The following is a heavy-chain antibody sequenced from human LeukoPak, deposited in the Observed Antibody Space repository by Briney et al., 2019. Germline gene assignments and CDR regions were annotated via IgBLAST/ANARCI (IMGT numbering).Heavy chain of an antibody. CDR1: GFTFSTYS. CDR3: ARDLTTTVLYYYYYMDV. CDR2: ISSSSRTI. J-gene: IGHJ6*03. Sequence: GGSLRLSCAAFGFTFSTYSMNWVRQAPGKGLEWVSYISSSSRTIYYADSVKGRFTISRDNAKNSLYLQMNSLRDEDTAMYYCARDLTTTVLYYYYYMDVWGKGTTVTVSS. V-gene: IGHV3-48*02. D-gene: IGHD4-11*01.